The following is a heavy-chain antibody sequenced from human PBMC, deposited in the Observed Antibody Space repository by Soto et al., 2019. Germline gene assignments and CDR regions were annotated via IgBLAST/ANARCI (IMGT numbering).Heavy chain of an antibody. CDR3: TTDPAVLTHYYYYGMDV. V-gene: IGHV3-15*01. J-gene: IGHJ6*02. D-gene: IGHD2-8*01. CDR2: IKSKTDGGTT. Sequence: AGGSLRLSCAASGFTFSNAWMSWVRQAPGKGLEWVGRIKSKTDGGTTDYAAPVKGRFTISRDDSKNTLYLQMNSLKTEDTAVHYCTTDPAVLTHYYYYGMDVWGQGTTVTVSS. CDR1: GFTFSNAW.